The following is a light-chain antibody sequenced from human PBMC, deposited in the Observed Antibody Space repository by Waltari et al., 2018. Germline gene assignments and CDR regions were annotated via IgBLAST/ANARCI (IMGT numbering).Light chain of an antibody. J-gene: IGKJ4*01. V-gene: IGKV1-39*01. CDR2: AAS. CDR1: KSITNT. CDR3: QQTYSAWVT. Sequence: DIQMTQSPSSLSASVGDRVTITCRESKSITNTLNWYQQKPGKAPKVLIYAASSLQSGVSSRFSGSGSGTDFTLTISSLQPEDSATYYCQQTYSAWVTFGGGTKVEIK.